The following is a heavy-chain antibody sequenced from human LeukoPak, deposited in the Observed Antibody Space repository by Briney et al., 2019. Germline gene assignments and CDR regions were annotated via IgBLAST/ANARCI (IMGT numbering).Heavy chain of an antibody. CDR3: ARVCSGGSCLDF. Sequence: WASVKVSCKASGYRFTSYYINWVRQATGHGLEWMGWMNPHSGDADYAQKFQGRVTMTRSTSTDTAYMELSSLTAEDTAAYYCARVCSGGSCLDFWSRGTLVTVSS. CDR1: GYRFTSYY. D-gene: IGHD2-15*01. J-gene: IGHJ4*02. V-gene: IGHV1-8*01. CDR2: MNPHSGDA.